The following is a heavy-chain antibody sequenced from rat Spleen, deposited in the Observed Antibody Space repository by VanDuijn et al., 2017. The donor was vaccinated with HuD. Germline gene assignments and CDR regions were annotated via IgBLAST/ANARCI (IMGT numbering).Heavy chain of an antibody. D-gene: IGHD1-6*01. V-gene: IGHV5-19*01. CDR2: ISPSGGST. J-gene: IGHJ1*01. CDR3: TRDYMYTTDPRYWYFDF. Sequence: EVQVVESGGGLVQPGRSLKLSCAASGFTFSNYGMHWIRQAPTKGLEWVASISPSGGSTYYPDSVKGRFTISRDNAKSTLYLQMNSLRSEDTATYYCTRDYMYTTDPRYWYFDFWGPGTMVTVSS. CDR1: GFTFSNYG.